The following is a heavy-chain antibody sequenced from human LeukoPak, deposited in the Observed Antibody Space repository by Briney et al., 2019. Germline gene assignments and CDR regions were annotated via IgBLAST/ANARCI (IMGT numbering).Heavy chain of an antibody. CDR2: ISGSGDSA. CDR1: GFTFNNYA. CDR3: TRRDYYDSSGYSHIDY. J-gene: IGHJ4*02. V-gene: IGHV3-23*01. Sequence: PGGSLRLSCAASGFTFNNYAMNWVRQAPGKGLEWVSGISGSGDSASYADSVKGRFTISRDDSKNTAYLQMDSLKTEDTAVYYCTRRDYYDSSGYSHIDYWGQGTLVTVSS. D-gene: IGHD3-22*01.